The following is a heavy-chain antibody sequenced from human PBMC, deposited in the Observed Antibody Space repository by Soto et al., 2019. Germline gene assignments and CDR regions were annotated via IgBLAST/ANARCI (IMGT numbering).Heavy chain of an antibody. D-gene: IGHD2-15*01. CDR3: ARAEGYCSGGSCQPWAFEI. Sequence: GASVKVSCKASGYTFTSYGISWVRQAPGQGLEWMGWISAYNGNTNYAQKLQGRVTMTTDTSTSTAYMELRSLRSDDTAVYYCARAEGYCSGGSCQPWAFEIWGQGTMVTVSS. V-gene: IGHV1-18*01. CDR2: ISAYNGNT. CDR1: GYTFTSYG. J-gene: IGHJ3*02.